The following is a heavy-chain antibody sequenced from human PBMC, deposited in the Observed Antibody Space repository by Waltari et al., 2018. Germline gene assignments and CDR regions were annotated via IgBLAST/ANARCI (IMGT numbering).Heavy chain of an antibody. J-gene: IGHJ5*02. Sequence: QMQLVQSEAEGKKPRASVKVSCQASGSPLKHYDLNWVRPAAGQGLEWMGWMNPNSGNTGYAQQFQGRVNMTRNTSITTAYMELTSLRSEDTAVYYCARGTRSFDPWGQGTLVTGSS. V-gene: IGHV1-8*01. D-gene: IGHD2-2*01. CDR1: GSPLKHYD. CDR2: MNPNSGNT. CDR3: ARGTRSFDP.